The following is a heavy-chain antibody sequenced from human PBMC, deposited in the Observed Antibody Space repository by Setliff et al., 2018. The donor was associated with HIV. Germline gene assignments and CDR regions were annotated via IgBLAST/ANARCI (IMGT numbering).Heavy chain of an antibody. V-gene: IGHV4-39*01. D-gene: IGHD3-22*01. Sequence: SETLSLTCTVSGGSITTSSFYWGWIRQPPGKGLEWIGDICYSGTTHYNPSLKSRITISVDTSKNQFSLKLSSVTAADTAVYYCARRPSPYYYYDSSGYSGGNVDYWGQGTLVTVSS. CDR3: ARRPSPYYYYDSSGYSGGNVDY. CDR1: GGSITTSSFY. J-gene: IGHJ4*02. CDR2: ICYSGTT.